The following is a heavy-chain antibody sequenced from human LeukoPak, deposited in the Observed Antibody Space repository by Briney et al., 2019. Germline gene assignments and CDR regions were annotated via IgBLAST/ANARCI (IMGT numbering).Heavy chain of an antibody. CDR1: GDSLTSGSRY. Sequence: SQTLSLTCTVSGDSLTSGSRYWSWIRQPAGKGLEWIGHFYSSTRTTYNPSLESRVTISGDTAKNQFSLKLDSVTAADTAVYFCARCMSELDYGDYAYYYHMDVWGKGTTVTVST. D-gene: IGHD4-17*01. V-gene: IGHV4-61*09. CDR3: ARCMSELDYGDYAYYYHMDV. J-gene: IGHJ6*04. CDR2: FYSSTRT.